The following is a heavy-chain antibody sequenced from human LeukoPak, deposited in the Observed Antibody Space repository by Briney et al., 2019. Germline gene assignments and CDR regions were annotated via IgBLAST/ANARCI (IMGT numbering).Heavy chain of an antibody. D-gene: IGHD5-18*01. CDR1: GFTFTTYA. V-gene: IGHV3-23*01. CDR3: AKKPNTAMVNIDY. CDR2: ISGSGGST. Sequence: GGSLRLSCAASGFTFTTYAMSWVRQAPGKGLEWVSTISGSGGSTYYADSVKGRFTISRDNSKNTLYLQMNSLRADDTAVYYCAKKPNTAMVNIDYWGQGTLVTVSS. J-gene: IGHJ4*02.